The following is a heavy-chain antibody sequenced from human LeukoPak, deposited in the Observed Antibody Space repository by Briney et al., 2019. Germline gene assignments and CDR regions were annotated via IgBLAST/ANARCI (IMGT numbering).Heavy chain of an antibody. CDR3: ARAAYYCSSTSCYSTQYAFDI. Sequence: GGSLRLSCAASGFSTRTYSMGWVRQAPGKGLEWVSYIGSTSIYADSVKGRFTISRDNAKNTLYLQMNSLRAEDTAVYYCARAAYYCSSTSCYSTQYAFDIWGQGTMVTVSS. CDR2: IGSTSI. V-gene: IGHV3-48*01. D-gene: IGHD2-2*01. CDR1: GFSTRTYS. J-gene: IGHJ3*02.